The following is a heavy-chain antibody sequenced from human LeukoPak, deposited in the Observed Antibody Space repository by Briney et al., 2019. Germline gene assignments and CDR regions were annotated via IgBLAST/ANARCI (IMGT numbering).Heavy chain of an antibody. CDR2: IDPDGSEK. D-gene: IGHD3-10*01. Sequence: GGSLRLSCAASGFTFNSYWMSWVRQAPGKGLEWVANIDPDGSEKQYGDSVKGRFTTSRDNAKNSLYLQMNSLGAEDTAIYYCARIYYFGDNNWRYFDNWGQGTLVTVSS. CDR3: ARIYYFGDNNWRYFDN. V-gene: IGHV3-7*01. J-gene: IGHJ4*02. CDR1: GFTFNSYW.